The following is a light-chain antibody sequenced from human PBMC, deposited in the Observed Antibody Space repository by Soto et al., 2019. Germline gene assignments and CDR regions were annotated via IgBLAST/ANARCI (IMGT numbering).Light chain of an antibody. CDR2: AAS. V-gene: IGKV3-15*01. Sequence: MTQSPSSVSASVGDRVTITCRASQSISSHLGWYQQKPGQAPRLLIYAASIRATGVPDRFSGSGSGAEFTLTISSLQSEDFAVYYCQQYNQWPRTFGQGTKVEIK. J-gene: IGKJ1*01. CDR3: QQYNQWPRT. CDR1: QSISSH.